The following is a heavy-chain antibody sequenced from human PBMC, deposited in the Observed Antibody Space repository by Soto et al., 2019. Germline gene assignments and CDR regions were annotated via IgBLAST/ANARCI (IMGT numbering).Heavy chain of an antibody. V-gene: IGHV1-69*01. Sequence: QVQLVQSGAEVKKPGSSVKVSCKASGGTFSSYAISWVRQAPGQGLEWMGGIIPIFGTANYAQKFQGRVTITADESTSTAYMELSSLRSEDTAVYYCARDSTEEGGPYYYYYGMDVWGQGTTVTVSS. CDR2: IIPIFGTA. CDR3: ARDSTEEGGPYYYYYGMDV. CDR1: GGTFSSYA. D-gene: IGHD2-21*02. J-gene: IGHJ6*02.